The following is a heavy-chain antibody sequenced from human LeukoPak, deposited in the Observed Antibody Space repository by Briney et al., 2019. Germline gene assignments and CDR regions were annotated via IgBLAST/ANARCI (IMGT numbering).Heavy chain of an antibody. CDR3: ANEFLHSSGLFDY. CDR2: INPNSGGT. J-gene: IGHJ4*02. CDR1: GYTFTGYY. D-gene: IGHD6-19*01. V-gene: IGHV1-2*02. Sequence: GASVKVSCKASGYTFTGYYMHWVRQAPGQGLEWMGWINPNSGGTNYAQKFQGRVTMTRDTSISTAYMELSRLRSDDTAVYYCANEFLHSSGLFDYWGQGTLVTVSS.